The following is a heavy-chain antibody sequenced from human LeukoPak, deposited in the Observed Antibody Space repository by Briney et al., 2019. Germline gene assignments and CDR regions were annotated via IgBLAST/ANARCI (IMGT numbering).Heavy chain of an antibody. V-gene: IGHV1-69*13. CDR2: IIPIFGTA. CDR3: AVKYGDYVDY. D-gene: IGHD4-17*01. J-gene: IGHJ4*02. CDR1: GGTFSSYA. Sequence: ASVKVSCKASGGTFSSYAISWVRQAPGQGLEWMGGIIPIFGTADYSQKFQDRVTITADDSTSTAYMELSSLRSEDTAVYYCAVKYGDYVDYWGQGTLVSVSS.